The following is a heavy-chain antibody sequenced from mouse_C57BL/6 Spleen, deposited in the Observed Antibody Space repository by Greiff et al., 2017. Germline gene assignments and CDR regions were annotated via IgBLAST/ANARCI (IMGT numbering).Heavy chain of an antibody. CDR3: ATYYYGSSYDPHWYFDV. D-gene: IGHD1-1*01. CDR2: IWSGGST. Sequence: QVQLQQSGPGLVQPSQSLSITCTVSGFSLTSYGVHWVRQSPGKGLEWLGVIWSGGSTDYNAAFISRLSISKDNSKSQVFFKMNSLQADDTAIYYCATYYYGSSYDPHWYFDVWGTGTTVTVSS. V-gene: IGHV2-2*01. CDR1: GFSLTSYG. J-gene: IGHJ1*03.